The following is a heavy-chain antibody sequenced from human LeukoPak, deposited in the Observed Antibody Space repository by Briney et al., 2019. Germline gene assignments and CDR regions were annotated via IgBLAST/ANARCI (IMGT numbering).Heavy chain of an antibody. J-gene: IGHJ4*02. CDR3: ARARGVRLDY. Sequence: GGSLRLSCAASGFTFSSYAMSWVRQAPGKGLEWVSTISGSGGSTYYADSVKGRFTISRDNSKNTLYVQMNSLRAEDTAVYYCARARGVRLDYWGQGTLVTVSS. V-gene: IGHV3-23*01. CDR2: ISGSGGST. CDR1: GFTFSSYA. D-gene: IGHD3-10*01.